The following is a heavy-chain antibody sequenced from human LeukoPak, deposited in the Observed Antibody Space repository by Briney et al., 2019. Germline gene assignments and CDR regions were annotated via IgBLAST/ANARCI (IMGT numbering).Heavy chain of an antibody. CDR1: GFISSNYG. Sequence: GGSLRLSCAASGFISSNYGMHWVRQAPGKGLEWVAFIRYDGSEKYYEDSVKGRFTISRGNSKNTLYLQMNSLRAEDTAVYYCANQLEWLLYMDVWGKGTTVTVSS. V-gene: IGHV3-30*02. J-gene: IGHJ6*03. CDR3: ANQLEWLLYMDV. D-gene: IGHD3-3*01. CDR2: IRYDGSEK.